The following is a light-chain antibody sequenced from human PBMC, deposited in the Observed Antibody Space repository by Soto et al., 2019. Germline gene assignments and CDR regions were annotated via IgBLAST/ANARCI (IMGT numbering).Light chain of an antibody. V-gene: IGKV3-15*01. CDR3: QQYNNWPPLP. Sequence: EIVMTQSPATPSVSPGERATLSCRASQSVSSNLAWYQQKPGQAPRLLIYGASTRATGIPARFSGSGSGTEFTLTISSLQSEDFAVYYCQQYNNWPPLPFGGGTKVDIK. J-gene: IGKJ4*01. CDR1: QSVSSN. CDR2: GAS.